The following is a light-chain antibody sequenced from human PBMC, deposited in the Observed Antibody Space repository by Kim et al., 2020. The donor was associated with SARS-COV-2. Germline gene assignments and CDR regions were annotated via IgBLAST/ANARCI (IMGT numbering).Light chain of an antibody. CDR1: QSVSSSF. CDR2: GAS. Sequence: EIVLTQSPGTLSLSPGERATLSCRASQSVSSSFLAWYQQKPGQAPRLLIYGASSRATGIPDRFSGSGSGTDFTLNISRLEPEDFAVYYCQQYGSSPLTFGGGTKVDIK. V-gene: IGKV3-20*01. CDR3: QQYGSSPLT. J-gene: IGKJ4*01.